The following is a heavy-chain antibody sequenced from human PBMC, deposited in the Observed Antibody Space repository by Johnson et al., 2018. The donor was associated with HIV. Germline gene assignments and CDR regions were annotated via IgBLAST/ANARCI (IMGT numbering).Heavy chain of an antibody. V-gene: IGHV3-30*03. CDR3: ARDGSTSSGDVFDI. CDR1: GFTFSSYG. CDR2: ISYDGSNK. Sequence: QVQLVESGGVVVQPGRSLRLSCAASGFTFSSYGMHWVRQAPGGGLEWVAVISYDGSNKYYADSVKRRITISRDNSKNTLYLQMNSLRAEDTAVYYCARDGSTSSGDVFDIWGQGTMVTVSS. D-gene: IGHD1-26*01. J-gene: IGHJ3*02.